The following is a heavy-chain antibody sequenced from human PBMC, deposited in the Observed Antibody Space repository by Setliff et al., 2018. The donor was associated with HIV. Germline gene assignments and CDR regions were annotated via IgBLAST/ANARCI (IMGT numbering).Heavy chain of an antibody. CDR3: AALGYSSTWNYYYGMDV. D-gene: IGHD6-13*01. V-gene: IGHV3-30*01. J-gene: IGHJ6*02. CDR2: ISYDGSNK. Sequence: GGSLRLSCAASGFTFSSYAMHWVRQAPGKGLEWVAVISYDGSNKYYADSVKGRFTISRDNSKDSLYLQMNSLRIEDTAFYYCAALGYSSTWNYYYGMDVWGQGTTVTVSS. CDR1: GFTFSSYA.